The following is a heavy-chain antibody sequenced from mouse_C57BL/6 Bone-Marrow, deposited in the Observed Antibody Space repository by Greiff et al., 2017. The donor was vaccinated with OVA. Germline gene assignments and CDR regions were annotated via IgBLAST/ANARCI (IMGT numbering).Heavy chain of an antibody. V-gene: IGHV1-81*01. CDR3: ARYYYGSSYGAWFAY. CDR2: IYPRSGNT. D-gene: IGHD1-1*01. CDR1: GYTFTSYG. J-gene: IGHJ3*01. Sequence: QVQLKESGAELARPGASVKLSCKASGYTFTSYGISWVKQRTGQGLEWIGEIYPRSGNTYYNEKFKGKATLTADKSSSTAYMELRSLTSEDSAVYFCARYYYGSSYGAWFAYGGQGTLVTVSA.